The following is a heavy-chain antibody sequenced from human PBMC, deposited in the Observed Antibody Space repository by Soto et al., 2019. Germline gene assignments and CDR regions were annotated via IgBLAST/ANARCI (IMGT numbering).Heavy chain of an antibody. J-gene: IGHJ4*02. D-gene: IGHD6-13*01. Sequence: QLQLQESGSGLVKPSQTLSLTCAVSGGSISSGGYSWSWIRQPPGKGLEWIGYIYHSGRTYYNPSLKSRVTISVDRSKNQFSLKPSSVTAADTAVYYCASGQQLARNYWGQGTLVTVSS. V-gene: IGHV4-30-2*01. CDR3: ASGQQLARNY. CDR1: GGSISSGGYS. CDR2: IYHSGRT.